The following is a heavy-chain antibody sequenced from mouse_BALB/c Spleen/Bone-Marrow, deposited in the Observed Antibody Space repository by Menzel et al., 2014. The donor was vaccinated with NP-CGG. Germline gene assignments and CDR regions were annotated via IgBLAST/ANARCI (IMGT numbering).Heavy chain of an antibody. J-gene: IGHJ2*01. CDR2: ISYSGST. CDR3: ARGTLY. V-gene: IGHV3-2*02. CDR1: GYSITSDYA. Sequence: EVQLQQSGPGLVKPSQSLSLTCTVTGYSITSDYAWNWIRQFPGNKLEWMGYISYSGSTSYNPSLKSRISITRDTSKNQFFPQLNSVTTEDTATYYCARGTLYWGQGTTLTVSS.